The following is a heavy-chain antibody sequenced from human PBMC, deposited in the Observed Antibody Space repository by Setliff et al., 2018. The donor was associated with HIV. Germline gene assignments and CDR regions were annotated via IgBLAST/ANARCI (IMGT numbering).Heavy chain of an antibody. CDR1: GGSFSGSY. Sequence: PSETLSLTCAVYGGSFSGSYWSWIRQPPGKGLEWIGEINHSGSTNYSPSLKSRVTISVDTSKNQFSLKLSSVTAADTAVYYCASRRAAMWHDLFVGFENWGQGTLVTVSS. CDR3: ASRRAAMWHDLFVGFEN. V-gene: IGHV4-34*01. D-gene: IGHD1-1*01. J-gene: IGHJ4*02. CDR2: INHSGST.